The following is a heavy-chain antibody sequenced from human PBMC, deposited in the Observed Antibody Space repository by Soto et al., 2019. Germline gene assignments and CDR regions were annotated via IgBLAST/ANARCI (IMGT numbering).Heavy chain of an antibody. CDR1: GFTFSSYG. CDR3: ARVASESIVGATTDWYFDL. J-gene: IGHJ2*01. D-gene: IGHD1-26*01. CDR2: IWYDGSNK. Sequence: GGSLRLSCAASGFTFSSYGMHWVRQAPGKGLEWVAVIWYDGSNKYYADSVKGRFTISRDNSKNTLYLQMNSLRAEDTAVYYCARVASESIVGATTDWYFDLWGRGTLVTVSS. V-gene: IGHV3-33*01.